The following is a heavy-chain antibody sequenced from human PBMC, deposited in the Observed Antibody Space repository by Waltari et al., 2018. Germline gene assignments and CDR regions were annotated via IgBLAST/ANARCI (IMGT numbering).Heavy chain of an antibody. CDR3: ARYYYDSSGAYFDY. J-gene: IGHJ4*02. V-gene: IGHV4-30-2*01. CDR2: IYHSGST. D-gene: IGHD3-22*01. CDR1: GGSISSGGYS. Sequence: QLQLQESGSGLVKPSQTLSLTCAVSGGSISSGGYSWRWIRQPPGKGLEWIGYIYHSGSTYYNPSLKSRVTISVDRSKNQFSLKLSSVTAADTAVYYCARYYYDSSGAYFDYWGQGTLVTVSS.